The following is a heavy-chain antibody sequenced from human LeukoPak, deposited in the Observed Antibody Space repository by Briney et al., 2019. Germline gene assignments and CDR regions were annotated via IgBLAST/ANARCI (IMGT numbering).Heavy chain of an antibody. CDR2: VKEDGSQK. V-gene: IGHV3-7*01. D-gene: IGHD3-16*01. J-gene: IGHJ4*02. Sequence: GGTLRLSCAVSGFTFSNYCMNWVRQAPGKGLEWVANVKEDGSQKYYVESVKGRFTVSRDNAKNSVYLQRSSPRDDHTAVYYCAGGLNTSPGVDYWGQGTLVTVSS. CDR3: AGGLNTSPGVDY. CDR1: GFTFSNYC.